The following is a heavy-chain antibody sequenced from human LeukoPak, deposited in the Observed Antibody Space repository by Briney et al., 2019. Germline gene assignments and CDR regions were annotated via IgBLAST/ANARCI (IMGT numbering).Heavy chain of an antibody. CDR2: ISGSGGST. D-gene: IGHD4-17*01. J-gene: IGHJ3*02. Sequence: PGGSLRLSCAASGFTFSSYAMNWVRQAPGKGLEWVSAISGSGGSTYYADSVKGRFTISRDNSKNTLYLQMSSLRAEDTAVYYCAKEDADYGDYVLPDDAFDIWGQGTMVTVSS. V-gene: IGHV3-23*01. CDR3: AKEDADYGDYVLPDDAFDI. CDR1: GFTFSSYA.